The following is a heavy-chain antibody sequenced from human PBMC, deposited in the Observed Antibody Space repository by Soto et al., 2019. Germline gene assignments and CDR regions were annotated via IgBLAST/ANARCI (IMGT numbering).Heavy chain of an antibody. CDR2: ISYDGSNK. CDR3: ASGAMDY. CDR1: GFTFSSYA. D-gene: IGHD5-18*01. Sequence: GGSLRLSCAASGFTFSSYAMHWVRQAPGKGLEWVAVISYDGSNKYYADSVKGRFTISRDNSKNTLYLQMNSLRAEDTAVYYCASGAMDYWGQGTLVTVSS. V-gene: IGHV3-30-3*01. J-gene: IGHJ4*02.